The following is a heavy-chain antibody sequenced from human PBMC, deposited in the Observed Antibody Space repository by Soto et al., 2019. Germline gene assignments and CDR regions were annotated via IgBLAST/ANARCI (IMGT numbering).Heavy chain of an antibody. CDR1: GGSISSGGYY. D-gene: IGHD2-15*01. Sequence: SETLSLTCTVSGGSISSGGYYWSWIRQHPGKGLEWIGYIYYSGSTYYNPSLKSRVTISVDTSKNQFSLKLSSVTAADTAVYYCATSSHPGMTVVVDSWGQGTLVTVSS. V-gene: IGHV4-31*03. J-gene: IGHJ4*02. CDR3: ATSSHPGMTVVVDS. CDR2: IYYSGST.